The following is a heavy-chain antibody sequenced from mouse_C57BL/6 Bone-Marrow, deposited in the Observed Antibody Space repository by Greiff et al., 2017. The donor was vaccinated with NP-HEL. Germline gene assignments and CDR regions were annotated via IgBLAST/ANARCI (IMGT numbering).Heavy chain of an antibody. CDR2: IHPNSGST. J-gene: IGHJ3*01. Sequence: QVQLQQPGAELVKPGASVKLSCKASGYTFTSYWMHWVKQRPGQGLEWIGMIHPNSGSTNYNEKFKSKATLTVDKSSSTAYMQLSSLTSEDSAVYYCARPRQLRHRAWFAYWGQGTLVTVSA. CDR3: ARPRQLRHRAWFAY. CDR1: GYTFTSYW. V-gene: IGHV1-64*01. D-gene: IGHD3-2*02.